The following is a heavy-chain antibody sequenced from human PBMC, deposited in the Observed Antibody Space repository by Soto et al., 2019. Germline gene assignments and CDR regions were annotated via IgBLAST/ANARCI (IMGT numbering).Heavy chain of an antibody. CDR2: INAGSGNT. CDR3: ARGFERNTPDY. CDR1: GYTTTNYG. Sequence: ASVNVSCKAAGYTTTNYGMRWVRQAPGQRLEWMGWINAGSGNTKYSQKFQGRITITRDTSASTVYMELSSLRSEDTAVYYCARGFERNTPDYWGQGTLVTVSS. J-gene: IGHJ4*02. V-gene: IGHV1-3*01.